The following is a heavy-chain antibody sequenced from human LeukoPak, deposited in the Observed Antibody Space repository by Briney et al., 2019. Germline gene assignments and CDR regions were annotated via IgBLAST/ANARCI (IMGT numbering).Heavy chain of an antibody. J-gene: IGHJ5*02. D-gene: IGHD6-19*01. V-gene: IGHV1-8*01. CDR2: MNPNSGNT. Sequence: GTSVKVSCKASGYTFSSYDINWVRQATGQGLEWMGWMNPNSGNTGYAQRFQGRVTMTRNTSINTAYMELSSLRSEDPAVYYCARGILSSGWELNWFGPWGQGTLVTVSS. CDR3: ARGILSSGWELNWFGP. CDR1: GYTFSSYD.